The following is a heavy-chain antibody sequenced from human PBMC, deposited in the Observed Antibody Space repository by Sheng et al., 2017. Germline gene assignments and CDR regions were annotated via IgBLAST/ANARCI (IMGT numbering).Heavy chain of an antibody. V-gene: IGHV1-69*05. CDR2: IIPIFGTA. CDR3: ARDRMARRFLEWLSPRYYYMDV. Sequence: QVQLVQSGAEVKKPGSSVKVSCKASGGTFSSYAISWVRQAPGQGLEWMGGIIPIFGTANYAQKFQGRVTITTDESTSTAYMELSSLRSEDTAVYYCARDRMARRFLEWLSPRYYYMDVWGKGTTVTRLL. CDR1: GGTFSSYA. J-gene: IGHJ6*03. D-gene: IGHD3-3*01.